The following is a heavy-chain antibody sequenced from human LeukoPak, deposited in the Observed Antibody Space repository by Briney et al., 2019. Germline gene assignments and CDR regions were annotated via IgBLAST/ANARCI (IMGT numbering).Heavy chain of an antibody. CDR1: GGTFSSYA. Sequence: GASVKVSCKASGGTFSSYAISWVRQAPGQGLEWMGRIIPILGIANYAQKFQGRVTITADKSTSTAYMELSSLRSEDTAVYYCARVGYCSGGSCYSGAFDIWGQGTMVTVSS. V-gene: IGHV1-69*04. CDR3: ARVGYCSGGSCYSGAFDI. J-gene: IGHJ3*02. D-gene: IGHD2-15*01. CDR2: IIPILGIA.